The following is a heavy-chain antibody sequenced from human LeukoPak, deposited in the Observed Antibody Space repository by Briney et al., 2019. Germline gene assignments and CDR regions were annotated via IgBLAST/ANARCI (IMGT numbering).Heavy chain of an antibody. CDR2: ISSGGDT. D-gene: IGHD2-15*01. V-gene: IGHV3-23*01. J-gene: IGHJ4*02. CDR1: GFTFSTYA. CDR3: AKGVGGYYFDY. Sequence: GGSLRLSCAASGFTFSTYAMSWVRQAPGKGLEWISIISSGGDTYYADSVKSRFTISRDNSKNTLDLQMSSLRAEDTAVYYCAKGVGGYYFDYWGRGTLVTVSS.